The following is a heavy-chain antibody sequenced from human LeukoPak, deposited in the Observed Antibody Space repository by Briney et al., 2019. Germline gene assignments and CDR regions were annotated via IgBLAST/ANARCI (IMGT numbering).Heavy chain of an antibody. Sequence: ASVKVSCKASGYTFTGYYMHWVRQAPGQGLEWMGWINPNSGGTNYAQKFQGRVTMTRDTYISTAYMELSRLRSDDTAVYYCGRSLTIIVVVIAGYWGQGTLVTVSS. J-gene: IGHJ4*02. CDR1: GYTFTGYY. CDR2: INPNSGGT. CDR3: GRSLTIIVVVIAGY. V-gene: IGHV1-2*02. D-gene: IGHD3-22*01.